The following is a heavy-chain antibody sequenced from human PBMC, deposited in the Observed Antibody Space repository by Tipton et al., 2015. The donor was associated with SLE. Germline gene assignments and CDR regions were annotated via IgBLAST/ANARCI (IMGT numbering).Heavy chain of an antibody. CDR1: GDSISSGSYY. D-gene: IGHD6-19*01. CDR3: ARGTLNLRGRISSGSNWFDP. J-gene: IGHJ5*02. CDR2: IYNSGST. Sequence: TLSLTCTVSGDSISSGSYYWSWIRQPPGKGLEWIAYIYNSGSTYYNPSLKSRVTISVDTSKNQFSLKLSSVTAADTAVYYCARGTLNLRGRISSGSNWFDPWGQGTLVTVSS. V-gene: IGHV4-30-4*01.